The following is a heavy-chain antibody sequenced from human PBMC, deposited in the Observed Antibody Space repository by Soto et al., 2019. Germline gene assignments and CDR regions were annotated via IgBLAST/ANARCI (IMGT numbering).Heavy chain of an antibody. CDR3: ARDHFYSGYEPNWFDP. CDR1: GYTFTSYA. D-gene: IGHD5-12*01. Sequence: GASVKVSCKASGYTFTSYAMHWVRQAPGQRLEWMGWINAGNGNTKYSQKFQGRVTITRDTSASTAYMELSSLRSEDTAVYYCARDHFYSGYEPNWFDPWGQGTLVTV. J-gene: IGHJ5*02. CDR2: INAGNGNT. V-gene: IGHV1-3*01.